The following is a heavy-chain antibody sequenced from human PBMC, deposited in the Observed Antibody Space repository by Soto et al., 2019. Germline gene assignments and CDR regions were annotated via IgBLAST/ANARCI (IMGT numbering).Heavy chain of an antibody. CDR1: GFTFSTYG. Sequence: QVQLVESGGGVVQPGRSLRLSCAASGFTFSTYGIHWVRQAPGKGLEWVSFISYDGSSKYHADSVRGRFTISRDNSKNTLYLQLNSLRAEDTAVYYCAKDGVRLGAGGHYFDYWGQGTLVTVSS. V-gene: IGHV3-30*18. J-gene: IGHJ4*02. CDR3: AKDGVRLGAGGHYFDY. CDR2: ISYDGSSK. D-gene: IGHD3-16*01.